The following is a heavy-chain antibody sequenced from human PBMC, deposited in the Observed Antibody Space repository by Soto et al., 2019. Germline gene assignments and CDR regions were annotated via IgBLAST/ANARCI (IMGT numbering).Heavy chain of an antibody. CDR3: ARSGDWVGYFDL. J-gene: IGHJ2*01. D-gene: IGHD3-10*01. Sequence: EVQLVESGGGLVQPGGSLRLSCAASGLTVSSSYMSWVRQAPGKGLEWVSAIYSGGDTFSADSVKDRFTISRDNSKNTVFPQMNRLTAEDTAVYYCARSGDWVGYFDLWGRGTLVTVFS. CDR2: IYSGGDT. CDR1: GLTVSSSY. V-gene: IGHV3-66*01.